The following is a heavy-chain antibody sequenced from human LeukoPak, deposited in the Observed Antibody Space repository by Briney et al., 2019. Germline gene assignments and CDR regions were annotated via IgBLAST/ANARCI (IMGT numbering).Heavy chain of an antibody. CDR2: ISGSRGDT. J-gene: IGHJ4*02. D-gene: IGHD3-22*01. V-gene: IGHV3-23*01. CDR1: GFTFSSYA. Sequence: PGGSLRLSCAASGFTFSSYAMTWVRQAPGKGLEWVSSISGSRGDTYYADSVKGRFTISRDNSKNTLYLQMNSLRVEDTAVYYCARQYYYDSSGYYVRPFDYWGQGTLVTVSS. CDR3: ARQYYYDSSGYYVRPFDY.